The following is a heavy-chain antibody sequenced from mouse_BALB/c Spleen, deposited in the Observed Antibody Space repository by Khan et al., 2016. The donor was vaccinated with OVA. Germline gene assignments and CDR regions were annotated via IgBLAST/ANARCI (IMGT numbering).Heavy chain of an antibody. J-gene: IGHJ3*01. Sequence: EVQLLETGGDLVKPGGSLKLSCAASGFTFSTYGMSWVRQTPDMRLEWVATISSGGHYTYYPDSVKGRFTISRANAKNTLYLQMSSLKSEDTAIYYCARLAYYYNSEGFAYWGQGTLVTVSA. CDR2: ISSGGHYT. CDR1: GFTFSTYG. CDR3: ARLAYYYNSEGFAY. D-gene: IGHD1-1*01. V-gene: IGHV5-6*01.